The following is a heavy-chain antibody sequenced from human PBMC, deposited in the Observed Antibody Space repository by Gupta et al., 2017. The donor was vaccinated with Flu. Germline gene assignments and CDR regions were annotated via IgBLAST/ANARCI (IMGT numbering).Heavy chain of an antibody. CDR1: SIRSSTFY. CDR2: IYYNGST. CDR3: ATYDFWSGAPPVLWFY. V-gene: IGHV4-39*01. D-gene: IGHD3-3*01. J-gene: IGHJ4*02. Sequence: SIRSSTFYWGWIRQPPGMGLEWIGSIYYNGSTYYTPSLKSRVTISVDTSNNKFSLRLRSVTAADSAVYYCATYDFWSGAPPVLWFYWGQGTLVTVSS.